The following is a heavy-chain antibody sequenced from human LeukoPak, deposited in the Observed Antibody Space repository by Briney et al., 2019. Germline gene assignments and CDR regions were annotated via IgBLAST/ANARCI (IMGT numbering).Heavy chain of an antibody. J-gene: IGHJ4*02. CDR1: GYTFTSYY. Sequence: ASVKVSCKASGYTFTSYYMHWVRQAPGQGLEWMGLINPTGGSTGYAQKFQGRVTVTTDTSRRTAYMELRSLRSDDTAVYYCARTVYYDSSGYYKYYFDYWGQGTLVTVSS. CDR2: INPTGGST. V-gene: IGHV1-46*01. CDR3: ARTVYYDSSGYYKYYFDY. D-gene: IGHD3-22*01.